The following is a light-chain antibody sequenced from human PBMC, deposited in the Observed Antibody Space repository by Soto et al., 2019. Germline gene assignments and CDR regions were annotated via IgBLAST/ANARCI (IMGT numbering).Light chain of an antibody. V-gene: IGLV2-18*02. J-gene: IGLJ2*01. CDR2: EVS. CDR1: SSDVGRYNR. CDR3: SSYTSSGTFV. Sequence: QSVLTQPPSVSGSPGQSVTIYCTGTSSDVGRYNRVSWYHQPPGTAPKLIIFEVSNRPSGVPDRFSGSKSGDTASLTISGLQAEDEADYYCSSYTSSGTFVFGGGTKLTVL.